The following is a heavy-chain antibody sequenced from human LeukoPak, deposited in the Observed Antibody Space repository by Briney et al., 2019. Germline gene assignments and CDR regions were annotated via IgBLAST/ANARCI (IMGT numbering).Heavy chain of an antibody. CDR3: AKDPDSSGWYPGPNY. Sequence: GGSLRLSCAASGFTFSSYAMSWVRQAPGKGLEWVSAISGSGGSTYYADSVTGRFTISRDNSKNTLYLQMNSLRAEDTAVYYCAKDPDSSGWYPGPNYWGQGTLVTVSS. J-gene: IGHJ4*02. V-gene: IGHV3-23*01. D-gene: IGHD6-19*01. CDR1: GFTFSSYA. CDR2: ISGSGGST.